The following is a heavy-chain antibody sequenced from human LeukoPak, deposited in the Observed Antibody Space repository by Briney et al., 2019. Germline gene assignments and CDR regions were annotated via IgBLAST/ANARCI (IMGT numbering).Heavy chain of an antibody. CDR1: GFTFSSYE. V-gene: IGHV3-48*03. Sequence: GGSLRLSCEASGFTFSSYEFNWVRQAPGKGLEWTSYIGISSSNGYYADSVKGRFTISRDNAKNSVYLQMNSLRAEDTAVYYCARDPFSGIAVAGCFDYWGQGTLVTVSS. CDR3: ARDPFSGIAVAGCFDY. J-gene: IGHJ4*02. D-gene: IGHD6-19*01. CDR2: IGISSSNG.